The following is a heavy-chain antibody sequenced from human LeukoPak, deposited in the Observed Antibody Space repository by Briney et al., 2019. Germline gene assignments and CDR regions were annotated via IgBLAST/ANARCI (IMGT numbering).Heavy chain of an antibody. Sequence: ASVKVSCKVSGYTLTELSVHWVRQAPGKGLEWMGGFDPEDGETIYAQKFQGRVTVTRDTSTSTVHMELSGLRSEDTAVYYCARDQEAFDYWGQGTLVTVSS. CDR2: FDPEDGET. J-gene: IGHJ4*02. V-gene: IGHV1-24*01. CDR1: GYTLTELS. CDR3: ARDQEAFDY.